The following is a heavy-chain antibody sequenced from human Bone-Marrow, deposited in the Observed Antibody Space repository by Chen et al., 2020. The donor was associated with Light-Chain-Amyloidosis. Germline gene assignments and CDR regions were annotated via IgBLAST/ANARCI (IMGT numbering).Heavy chain of an antibody. CDR1: GFAFSSYA. D-gene: IGHD3-9*01. V-gene: IGHV3-23*04. J-gene: IGHJ3*02. CDR3: AKDISYDDILPGYPADAFDI. CDR2: KSGSGGSG. Sequence: EVQLVESGGGLLQRGGSLRLSCAASGFAFSSYAMSWVRQAPGKGLEWVYKKSGSGGSGYYGGYVKGRLTISRDNSKNAPFLAMNSLGAEGTGVYYCAKDISYDDILPGYPADAFDIWGQGTMVTVSS.